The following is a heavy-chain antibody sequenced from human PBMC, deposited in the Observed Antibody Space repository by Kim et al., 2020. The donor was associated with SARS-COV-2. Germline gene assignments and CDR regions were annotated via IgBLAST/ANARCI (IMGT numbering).Heavy chain of an antibody. CDR2: MNPNSGNT. CDR3: ARAVYSSGWPRLYQYYMDV. J-gene: IGHJ6*03. Sequence: ASVKVSCKASGYTFTSYDINWVRQASGQGLEWMGWMNPNSGNTGYAQKFQGRVTMTRNTSISTAYMELSSLRSEDTAVYYCARAVYSSGWPRLYQYYMDVWGKGTTVTVSS. V-gene: IGHV1-8*01. CDR1: GYTFTSYD. D-gene: IGHD6-19*01.